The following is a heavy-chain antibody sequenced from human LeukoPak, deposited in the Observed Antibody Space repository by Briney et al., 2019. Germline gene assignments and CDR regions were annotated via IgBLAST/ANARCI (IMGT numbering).Heavy chain of an antibody. V-gene: IGHV4-59*01. Sequence: SETVSLTCTVYGGSISRYYWSWVRQPPGKGLEWIGYKDYSGSTNYNRSLKSRVTISVDTSKNQFSLKLSSVTAADTAVYYCARVYYSSSYDYWYFDLWGRGTLVTVSS. J-gene: IGHJ2*01. CDR3: ARVYYSSSYDYWYFDL. CDR2: KDYSGST. D-gene: IGHD6-13*01. CDR1: GGSISRYY.